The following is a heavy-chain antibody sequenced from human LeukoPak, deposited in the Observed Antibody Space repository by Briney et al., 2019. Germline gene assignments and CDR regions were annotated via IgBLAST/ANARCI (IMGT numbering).Heavy chain of an antibody. CDR1: GFTFSSYE. Sequence: PEGSLRLSCAASGFTFSSYEMNWVRQAPGKGLEWVSYISSSGSTIYYADSGKGRFTIFRDNSKNTLYLQINSLRAEDTAVYYCAKDSRRDGYHWGQGTLVIVSS. D-gene: IGHD5-24*01. CDR3: AKDSRRDGYH. J-gene: IGHJ4*02. V-gene: IGHV3-48*03. CDR2: ISSSGSTI.